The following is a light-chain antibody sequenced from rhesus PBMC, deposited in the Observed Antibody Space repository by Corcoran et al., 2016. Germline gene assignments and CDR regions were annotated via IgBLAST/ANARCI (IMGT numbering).Light chain of an antibody. CDR3: QQYNSAPWT. CDR2: KAA. V-gene: IGKV1-21*01. CDR1: QGISSW. J-gene: IGKJ1*01. Sequence: DIQMTQSPSSLSASVGDRVTITCRASQGISSWLAWYQQKPGKASKVLIYKAASLQIGVPSRFSGRGSGTDFTLTISSLQPEDFATYYCQQYNSAPWTFGQGTKVEIE.